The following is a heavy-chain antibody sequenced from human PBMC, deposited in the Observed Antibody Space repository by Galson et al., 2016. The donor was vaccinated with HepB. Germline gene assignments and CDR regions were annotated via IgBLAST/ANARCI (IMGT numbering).Heavy chain of an antibody. Sequence: SETLSLTCTVSGGSISSSSYYWGWIRQPPGKGLEWIGTIYYSGSTYYNPSLKSRVTISVDTSKNQFSLKLSSVTAADTAVYYCARQIAEYDVPGGMDVWGLGTTVTVSS. V-gene: IGHV4-39*01. J-gene: IGHJ6*02. CDR3: ARQIAEYDVPGGMDV. CDR1: GGSISSSSYY. CDR2: IYYSGST. D-gene: IGHD3-3*01.